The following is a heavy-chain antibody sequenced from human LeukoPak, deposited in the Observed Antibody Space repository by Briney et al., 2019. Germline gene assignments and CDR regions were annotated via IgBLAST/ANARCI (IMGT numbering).Heavy chain of an antibody. V-gene: IGHV1-69*13. CDR3: ARQSTGSYYSPIDY. CDR1: GGTFSSYA. J-gene: IGHJ4*02. Sequence: RASVKVSCKASGGTFSSYAISWVRQAPGQGLEWMGGIIPIFGTANYAQKFQGRVTITADESTSTAYMELSSLRSEDTAVYYCARQSTGSYYSPIDYWGQGTLVTVSS. D-gene: IGHD1-26*01. CDR2: IIPIFGTA.